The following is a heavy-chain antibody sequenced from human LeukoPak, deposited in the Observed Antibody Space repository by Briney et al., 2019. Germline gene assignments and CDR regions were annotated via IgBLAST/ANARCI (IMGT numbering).Heavy chain of an antibody. CDR3: ARDTTGIGGAFDI. V-gene: IGHV4-39*07. CDR1: GGSISSSSYY. Sequence: SETLSLTCTVSGGSISSSSYYWGWIRQPPGKGLEWIGSIYYSGSTYYNPSLKSRVTISVDTSKNQFSLKLSSVTAADTAVYYCARDTTGIGGAFDIWGQGTMVTVSS. J-gene: IGHJ3*02. CDR2: IYYSGST. D-gene: IGHD1-1*01.